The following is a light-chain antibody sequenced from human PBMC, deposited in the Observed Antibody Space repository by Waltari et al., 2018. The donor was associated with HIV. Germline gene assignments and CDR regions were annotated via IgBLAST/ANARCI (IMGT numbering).Light chain of an antibody. V-gene: IGLV2-8*01. J-gene: IGLJ2*01. CDR2: EVD. CDR1: SRDVGGYNY. Sequence: QSALTQPPSASGSPGQSVTISCTGTSRDVGGYNYVSWYKQHPGEAPKVVIFEVDKRPSGVPDRLSGSKSGNTASLTVSGLQADDEATYYCASYAGRNNLVFGGGTKLTVL. CDR3: ASYAGRNNLV.